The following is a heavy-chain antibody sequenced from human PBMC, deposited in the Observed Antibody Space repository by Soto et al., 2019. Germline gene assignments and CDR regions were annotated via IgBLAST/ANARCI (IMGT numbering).Heavy chain of an antibody. V-gene: IGHV3-7*01. CDR1: GFTFNNYW. CDR3: ARDGYDILNGDDKGGMDV. D-gene: IGHD3-9*01. Sequence: EVQLVESGGGLVQPGGSLRLSCAAAGFTFNNYWMSWVRQTPGKRLEWVANVKQDGSEKYYVDSVKGRFTISRDNAKKPLYLQMNSLRAEDTAVYYCARDGYDILNGDDKGGMDVWGRGTTVTVSS. J-gene: IGHJ6*02. CDR2: VKQDGSEK.